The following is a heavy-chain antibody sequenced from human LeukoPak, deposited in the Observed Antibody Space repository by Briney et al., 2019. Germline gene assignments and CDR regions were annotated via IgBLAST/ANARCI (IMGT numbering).Heavy chain of an antibody. CDR2: IHPGDSDI. Sequence: GESLKISRKGSGYSFPIYWIAWVRQVPGKGLEWMGIIHPGDSDIRYSPSFQDQVTISADKSINTAYLQWSSLKASDTAVYYCARFPSYTTSWFDYWGQGTLVTVSS. CDR3: ARFPSYTTSWFDY. D-gene: IGHD6-13*01. V-gene: IGHV5-51*01. CDR1: GYSFPIYW. J-gene: IGHJ4*02.